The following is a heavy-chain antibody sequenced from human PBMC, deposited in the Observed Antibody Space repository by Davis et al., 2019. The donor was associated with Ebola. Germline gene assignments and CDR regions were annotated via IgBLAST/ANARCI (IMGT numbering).Heavy chain of an antibody. CDR2: IKQDGSEK. CDR1: GFTFSSYW. J-gene: IGHJ4*02. D-gene: IGHD3-3*01. Sequence: GESLKISCAASGFTFSSYWMSWVRQAPGKGLEWVANIKQDGSEKYYVDSVKGRFTISRDNAKNSLYLQMNSLRAEDTAVYYCARDPNYDFWSGYGFDYWGQGTLVTVSS. CDR3: ARDPNYDFWSGYGFDY. V-gene: IGHV3-7*03.